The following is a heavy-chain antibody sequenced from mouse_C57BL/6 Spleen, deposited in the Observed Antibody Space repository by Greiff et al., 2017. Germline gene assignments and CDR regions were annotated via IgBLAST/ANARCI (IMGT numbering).Heavy chain of an antibody. Sequence: QVQLQQPGAELVMPGASVKLSCKASGYTFTSYWMHWVQQRPGQGLEWIGEIDPSDSYTNYNQKFKGKSTLTVDKSSSTAYMQLSSLTSEDSAVYYGARGQLRPFDYWGQGTTLTVSS. CDR3: ARGQLRPFDY. D-gene: IGHD3-2*02. V-gene: IGHV1-69*01. J-gene: IGHJ2*01. CDR1: GYTFTSYW. CDR2: IDPSDSYT.